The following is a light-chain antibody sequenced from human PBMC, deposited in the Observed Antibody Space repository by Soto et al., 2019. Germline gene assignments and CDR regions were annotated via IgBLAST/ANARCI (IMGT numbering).Light chain of an antibody. J-gene: IGKJ5*01. CDR2: AAS. Sequence: DIPMTQSPSSVSASVGDRVTITCRASQGISSCLAWYQQKPGKAPTLLIYAASTLQSGVPARFSASGFGTDFTLTISSLQPEDFATYYCQQANSFPLTFGQGTRLEMK. CDR3: QQANSFPLT. CDR1: QGISSC. V-gene: IGKV1-12*01.